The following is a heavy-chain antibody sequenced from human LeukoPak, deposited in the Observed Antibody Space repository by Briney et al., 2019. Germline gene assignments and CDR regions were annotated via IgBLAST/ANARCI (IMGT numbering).Heavy chain of an antibody. CDR3: AGSRLLWFGELLGWFDP. J-gene: IGHJ5*02. CDR2: INHSGST. V-gene: IGHV4-34*01. D-gene: IGHD3-10*01. Sequence: PSETLSLTCAVYGGSFSGYYWSWIRQPPGKGLEWIGEINHSGSTNYNPSLKSRVTISVDTSKNQFSLKLSSVTAADTAVYYCAGSRLLWFGELLGWFDPWGQGTLVTVSS. CDR1: GGSFSGYY.